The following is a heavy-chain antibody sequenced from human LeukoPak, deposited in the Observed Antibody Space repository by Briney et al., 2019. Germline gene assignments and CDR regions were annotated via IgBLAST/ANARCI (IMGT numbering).Heavy chain of an antibody. D-gene: IGHD3-16*01. CDR1: GFTVSSRY. Sequence: GGSLRLSCAVSGFTVSSRYMSWVRQAPGKGLEWVSVIYTGANTYYGDSVKGRFTISRDNSKNTLYLDMNSMRVEDAAVYYCARVFGGSYVDSWGQGTLVTVSP. V-gene: IGHV3-66*01. CDR2: IYTGANT. J-gene: IGHJ4*02. CDR3: ARVFGGSYVDS.